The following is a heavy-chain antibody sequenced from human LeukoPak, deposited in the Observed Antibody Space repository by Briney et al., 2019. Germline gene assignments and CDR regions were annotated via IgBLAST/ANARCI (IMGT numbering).Heavy chain of an antibody. CDR1: GYTFTSYG. D-gene: IGHD3-22*01. CDR3: ARSIHYYDSSGYFL. J-gene: IGHJ4*02. Sequence: ASVKVSCKASGYTFTSYGISWVRQAPGQGLEWMGWISAYNGNTNYAQKLQGRVTMTTDTSTSTAYMELSSLRSEDTAVYYCARSIHYYDSSGYFLWGQGTLVTVSS. CDR2: ISAYNGNT. V-gene: IGHV1-18*01.